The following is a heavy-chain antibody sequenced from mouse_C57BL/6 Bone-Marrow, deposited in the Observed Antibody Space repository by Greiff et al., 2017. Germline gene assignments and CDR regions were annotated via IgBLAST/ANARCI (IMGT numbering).Heavy chain of an antibody. CDR3: ERFHGSSSWFAY. D-gene: IGHD1-1*01. CDR1: GYTFTSYW. J-gene: IGHJ3*01. Sequence: QVQLQQPGTELVKPGASVKLSCKASGYTFTSYWMHWVKQRPGQGLEWIGNINPSNGGTNYNEKFKSKATLTVDKSSSTAYMQLSSLTSEDSAVYDCERFHGSSSWFAYWGQGTLVTVSA. CDR2: INPSNGGT. V-gene: IGHV1-53*01.